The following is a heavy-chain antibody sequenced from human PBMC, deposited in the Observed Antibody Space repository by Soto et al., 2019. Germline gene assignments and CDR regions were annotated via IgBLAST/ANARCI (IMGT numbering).Heavy chain of an antibody. CDR3: ARDKGIAAAGNFDY. CDR2: ISYDGSNK. CDR1: GFTFSSYA. Sequence: GGSLRLSCAASGFTFSSYAMHWVRQAPGKGLEWVAVISYDGSNKYYADSVKGRFTISRDNSKNTLYLQMNSLRAEDTAVYYCARDKGIAAAGNFDYWGQGTLVTVSS. J-gene: IGHJ4*02. D-gene: IGHD6-13*01. V-gene: IGHV3-30-3*01.